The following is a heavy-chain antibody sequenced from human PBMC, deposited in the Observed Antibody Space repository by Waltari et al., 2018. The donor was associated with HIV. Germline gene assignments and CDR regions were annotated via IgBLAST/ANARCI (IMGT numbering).Heavy chain of an antibody. CDR3: ARDYNWNRWGYFDL. Sequence: EVQLVESGGGLVQPGGSLRLPCAASGLTVGSYWMSWVRQAPGKGLEWVANIKQDGSEKYYVDSVKGRFTISRDNAKNSLYLQMNSLRAEDTAVYYCARDYNWNRWGYFDLWGRGTLVTVSS. V-gene: IGHV3-7*01. D-gene: IGHD1-20*01. J-gene: IGHJ2*01. CDR1: GLTVGSYW. CDR2: IKQDGSEK.